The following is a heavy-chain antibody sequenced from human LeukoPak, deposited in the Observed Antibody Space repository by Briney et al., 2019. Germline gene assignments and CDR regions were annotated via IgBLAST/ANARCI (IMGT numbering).Heavy chain of an antibody. CDR3: AKVLSRWGSGTSDAFDY. V-gene: IGHV3-23*01. D-gene: IGHD3-10*01. CDR2: ISGSGGST. J-gene: IGHJ4*02. Sequence: GGSLRLSCAASGFTLSNAWMSWVRQAPGKGLEWVSGISGSGGSTAYADSVKGRFTISRDNSKNTLYLQVYSLRAEDTAVYYCAKVLSRWGSGTSDAFDYWGQGTLVTVSS. CDR1: GFTLSNAW.